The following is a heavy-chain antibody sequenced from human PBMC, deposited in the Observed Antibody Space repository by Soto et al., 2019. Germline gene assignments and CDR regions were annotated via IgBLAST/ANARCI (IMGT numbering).Heavy chain of an antibody. CDR1: GFSFSSYA. CDR3: AKGSIEYSASVDN. V-gene: IGHV3-23*01. Sequence: DVQLLESGGGLVQPGGSLRLSCAASGFSFSSYAMVWVRQAPGKGLEWVAVISARGGSSYFADSVKGRFTLFRDNSKNVLSLEMNSLRAEDTAIYFCAKGSIEYSASVDNWGQGTLVVVSS. D-gene: IGHD5-12*01. CDR2: ISARGGSS. J-gene: IGHJ4*02.